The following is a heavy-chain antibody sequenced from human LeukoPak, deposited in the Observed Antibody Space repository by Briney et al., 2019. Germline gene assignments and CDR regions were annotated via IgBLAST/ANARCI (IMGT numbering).Heavy chain of an antibody. D-gene: IGHD6-19*01. J-gene: IGHJ4*02. CDR3: AKDRSSGWNSFFDY. CDR1: GFTFSSYA. Sequence: GGSLRLSCAASGFTFSSYAMSWVRQAPGKGLEWVSTISASGGSTYYADSVKGRFTISRDNSKNTLYLQMNSLRAEDTAVYFCAKDRSSGWNSFFDYWGQGTLVTVSS. V-gene: IGHV3-23*01. CDR2: ISASGGST.